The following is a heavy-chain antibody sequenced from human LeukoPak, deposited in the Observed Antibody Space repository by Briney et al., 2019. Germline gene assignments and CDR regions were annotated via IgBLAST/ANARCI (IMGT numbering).Heavy chain of an antibody. J-gene: IGHJ4*02. D-gene: IGHD3-22*01. CDR3: ARGRFSYDNTGYSSFYY. Sequence: GRSLRLSCAVSGFTFSDYFMSWIRQAPGKGLEWVSYISSSGITIYYADSVKGRFTISRDNAKTSVYLQMKSLRAEDTAVYYCARGRFSYDNTGYSSFYYWGQGTLVTVSS. CDR2: ISSSGITI. V-gene: IGHV3-11*04. CDR1: GFTFSDYF.